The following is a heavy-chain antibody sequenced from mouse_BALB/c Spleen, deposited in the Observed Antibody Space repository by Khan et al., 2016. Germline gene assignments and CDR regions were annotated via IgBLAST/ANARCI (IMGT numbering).Heavy chain of an antibody. J-gene: IGHJ2*01. D-gene: IGHD2-14*01. CDR1: GFTFSSFG. Sequence: EVELVESGGGLVQPGGSRKLSCAASGFTFSSFGMHWVRQAPEKGPEWVAYISSDSSTKYYADTVKGRFTISRDNPKNTLFLQMTSLRSEDTAIFYCARDRYDYWGQGTTLTVSS. V-gene: IGHV5-17*02. CDR2: ISSDSSTK. CDR3: ARDRYDY.